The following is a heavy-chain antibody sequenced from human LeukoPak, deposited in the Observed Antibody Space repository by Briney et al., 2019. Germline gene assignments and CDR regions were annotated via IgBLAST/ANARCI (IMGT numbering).Heavy chain of an antibody. D-gene: IGHD2-21*01. CDR1: GGSISSSSYY. V-gene: IGHV4-39*02. J-gene: IGHJ5*02. CDR2: IYYSGNT. CDR3: ARDQGGALELDP. Sequence: SETLSLTCTVSGGSISSSSYYWGWIRQPPGKGLEWIGSIYYSGNTYYNPSLKSRVTIYEDTSKNQFSLKLSSVTAADTAVYYCARDQGGALELDPWGQGTLVTVSS.